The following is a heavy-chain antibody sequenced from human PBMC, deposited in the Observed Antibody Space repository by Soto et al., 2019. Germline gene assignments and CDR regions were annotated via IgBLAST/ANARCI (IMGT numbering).Heavy chain of an antibody. D-gene: IGHD2-2*01. Sequence: SETLSLTCTVSGGSISSGGYYWSWIRQHPGKGLEWIGYIYYSGSTYYNPSLKSRVTISVDTSKNQFSLKLSSVTAADTAVYYCARDKTDIVVVPATIHYYYYMDVWGKGTTVTVSS. CDR1: GGSISSGGYY. V-gene: IGHV4-31*03. J-gene: IGHJ6*03. CDR2: IYYSGST. CDR3: ARDKTDIVVVPATIHYYYYMDV.